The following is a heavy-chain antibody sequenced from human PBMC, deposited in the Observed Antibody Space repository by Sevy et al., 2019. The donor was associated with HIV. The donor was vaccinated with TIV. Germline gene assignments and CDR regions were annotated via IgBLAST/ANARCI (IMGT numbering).Heavy chain of an antibody. D-gene: IGHD1-26*01. Sequence: GESLKISCKDSGYSFTSYWIAWVRQMPGKGLEWMGIIYPGDSDTRYSPSFQGQVTISVDKSISTAYLQWSSLKASDTAMYYCATDRIVGARDAFNIWGQGTMVTVSS. V-gene: IGHV5-51*01. CDR1: GYSFTSYW. CDR2: IYPGDSDT. J-gene: IGHJ3*02. CDR3: ATDRIVGARDAFNI.